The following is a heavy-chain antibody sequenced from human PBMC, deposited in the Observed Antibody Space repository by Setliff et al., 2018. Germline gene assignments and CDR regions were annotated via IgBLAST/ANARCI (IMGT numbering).Heavy chain of an antibody. D-gene: IGHD4-4*01. Sequence: SETLSLTCTVSGGSISSSSYYWGWIRRPPGKGLEWIGSIYYSGSTYYNPSLKSRVTISVDTSKNQFSLKLSSVTAADTAVYYCASWGTVTLFDYWGQGTLVTVSS. V-gene: IGHV4-39*01. CDR3: ASWGTVTLFDY. CDR2: IYYSGST. CDR1: GGSISSSSYY. J-gene: IGHJ4*02.